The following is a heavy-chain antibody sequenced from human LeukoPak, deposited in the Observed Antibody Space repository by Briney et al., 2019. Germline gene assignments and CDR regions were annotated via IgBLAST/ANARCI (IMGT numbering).Heavy chain of an antibody. D-gene: IGHD3-22*01. Sequence: PGGSLRLSCAASGFTFSSYSMNWVRQAPGKGLEWVSSISSSSSYIYYADSVKGRFTISRDNAKNSLYLQMNSLRAEDTAVYYCARDTGSGYYDSSGRDCFDYWGQGTLVTVSP. J-gene: IGHJ4*02. CDR3: ARDTGSGYYDSSGRDCFDY. V-gene: IGHV3-21*01. CDR2: ISSSSSYI. CDR1: GFTFSSYS.